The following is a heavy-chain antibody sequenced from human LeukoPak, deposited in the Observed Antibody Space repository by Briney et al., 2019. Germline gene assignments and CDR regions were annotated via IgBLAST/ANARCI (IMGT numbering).Heavy chain of an antibody. CDR2: IYYSGST. D-gene: IGHD1-26*01. Sequence: SETLSLTCTVSSGSISSSSYYWGWIRQPPGKGLEWIGSIYYSGSTSYNPSLKSRVTISVDTSNHQFSLKLSSVTAADTAVYYCARGGPNSGSYFPFDYWGQGTLVTVSS. CDR1: SGSISSSSYY. V-gene: IGHV4-39*01. J-gene: IGHJ4*02. CDR3: ARGGPNSGSYFPFDY.